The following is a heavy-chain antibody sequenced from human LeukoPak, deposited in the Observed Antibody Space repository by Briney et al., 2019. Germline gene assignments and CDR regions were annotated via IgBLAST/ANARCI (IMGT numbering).Heavy chain of an antibody. CDR2: VYYSGTT. Sequence: MTSETLSFTCAVSGGSISSYYWSWIRQPPGKGLKGIGYVYYSGTTNYNPSLKSRVIISVDTSKNQFSLKLSPVIAADTAVYYCARVGVDYSGNIIKYYFDYWGQGTLVTVSS. D-gene: IGHD4-23*01. CDR1: GGSISSYY. CDR3: ARVGVDYSGNIIKYYFDY. V-gene: IGHV4-59*01. J-gene: IGHJ4*02.